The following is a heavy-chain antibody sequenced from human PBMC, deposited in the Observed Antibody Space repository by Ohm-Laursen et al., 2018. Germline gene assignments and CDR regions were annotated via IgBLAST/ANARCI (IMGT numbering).Heavy chain of an antibody. J-gene: IGHJ3*02. V-gene: IGHV1-46*01. Sequence: GSSVKVSCKASGYIFTNYHMHWVRQAPGQGFEWMGILNPTRGGTRTSLSQRFQDRVTMTRDTPASTAYMELSSLRSEDTAVYYCARGYYDSRGSAFEIWGQGTMVTVSS. CDR2: LNPTRGGTRT. D-gene: IGHD3-22*01. CDR1: GYIFTNYH. CDR3: ARGYYDSRGSAFEI.